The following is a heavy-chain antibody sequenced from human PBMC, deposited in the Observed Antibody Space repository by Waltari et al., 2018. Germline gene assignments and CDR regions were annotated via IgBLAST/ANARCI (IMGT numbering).Heavy chain of an antibody. CDR2: VDSGEGET. CDR3: ATEDLENVGGRTYAAFHI. CDR1: GYTLTDTS. V-gene: IGHV1-24*01. D-gene: IGHD3-16*01. Sequence: QVQLVQSGAEVKKPGASVKVSCKVSGYTLTDTSIHWVRQAPGKGLEWMGGVDSGEGETNFEQKLQGRFTLTEDTSTETAYLELSSLRSEDTAVYYCATEDLENVGGRTYAAFHIWGQGTMVTVSS. J-gene: IGHJ3*02.